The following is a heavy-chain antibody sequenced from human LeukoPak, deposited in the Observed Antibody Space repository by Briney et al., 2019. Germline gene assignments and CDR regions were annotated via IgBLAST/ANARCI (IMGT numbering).Heavy chain of an antibody. Sequence: PSETLSLTCAVYGGSFSGYYWSWIRQPPGKGLEWIGETNHSGSTNYNPSLKSRVTISVDTSKNQFSLKLSSVTAADTAVYYCARVPNYSNYPYYYYYYMDVWGKGTTVTVSS. CDR1: GGSFSGYY. V-gene: IGHV4-34*01. CDR2: TNHSGST. D-gene: IGHD4-11*01. J-gene: IGHJ6*03. CDR3: ARVPNYSNYPYYYYYYMDV.